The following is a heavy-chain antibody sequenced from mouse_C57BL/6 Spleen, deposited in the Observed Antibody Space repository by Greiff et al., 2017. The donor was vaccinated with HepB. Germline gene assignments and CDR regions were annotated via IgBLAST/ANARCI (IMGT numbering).Heavy chain of an antibody. CDR1: GYTFTSYW. Sequence: QVQLQQPGAELVRPGASVKLSCKASGYTFTSYWMHWVKQRPGQGLEWIGYINPSSGYTKYNQKFKDKATLTADKSSSTAYMQLSSLTYEDSAVYYCAGAPAPYGNWYFDVWGTGTTVTVSS. CDR3: AGAPAPYGNWYFDV. J-gene: IGHJ1*03. D-gene: IGHD2-1*01. CDR2: INPSSGYT. V-gene: IGHV1-7*01.